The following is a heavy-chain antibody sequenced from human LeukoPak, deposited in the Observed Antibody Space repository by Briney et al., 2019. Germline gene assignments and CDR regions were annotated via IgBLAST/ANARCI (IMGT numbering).Heavy chain of an antibody. V-gene: IGHV3-74*01. CDR2: INSDGSST. D-gene: IGHD1-26*01. CDR1: GFNFTSYS. CDR3: ARDRGAGIVGAIDY. Sequence: GGSLRLSCAASGFNFTSYSMIWVRRAPGKGLVWVSRINSDGSSTSYADSVKGRFTISRDNAKNTLYLQMNSLRAEDTAVYYCARDRGAGIVGAIDYWGQGTLVTVSS. J-gene: IGHJ4*02.